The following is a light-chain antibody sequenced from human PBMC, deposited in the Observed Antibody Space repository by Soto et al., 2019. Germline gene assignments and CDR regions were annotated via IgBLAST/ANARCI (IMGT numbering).Light chain of an antibody. CDR2: KAS. Sequence: DIQMTQSPSSLSASVGDRVTITCRASQGISSYLNWYQQKTGKAPNLLIYKASYLASGVPSRFSGSGSGTEFTLTISSLQPDDFATYYCQHYNSYSEAFGQGTKVDIK. V-gene: IGKV1-5*03. J-gene: IGKJ1*01. CDR3: QHYNSYSEA. CDR1: QGISSY.